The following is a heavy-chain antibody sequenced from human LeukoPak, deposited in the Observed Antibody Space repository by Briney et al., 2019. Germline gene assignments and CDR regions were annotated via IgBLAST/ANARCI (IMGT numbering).Heavy chain of an antibody. CDR2: VSSSSGTI. CDR3: ARVDCGDYAGEDY. D-gene: IGHD4-17*01. V-gene: IGHV3-48*04. Sequence: GGSLRLSCAASGFTFSRFSMNWVRQAPGKGLEWVSYVSSSSGTIYYADSVKGRFTISRDNAKNSLYLQMNSLRAEDTAVYYCARVDCGDYAGEDYWGQGTLVTVSS. CDR1: GFTFSRFS. J-gene: IGHJ4*02.